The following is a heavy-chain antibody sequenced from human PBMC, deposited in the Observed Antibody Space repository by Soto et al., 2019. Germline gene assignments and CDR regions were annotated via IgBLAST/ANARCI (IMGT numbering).Heavy chain of an antibody. D-gene: IGHD3-22*01. CDR1: GYTFSDYY. CDR3: ATGDSRSLLDY. J-gene: IGHJ4*01. V-gene: IGHV1-2*02. Sequence: GASVKVSCKASGYTFSDYYMDWVRQAPGQGLEWMGWINPDSGDTNYAQNFQGRVTVTEDTSTDTAYMELSSLRYDDTAVYYCATGDSRSLLDYWGQGTLVTVSS. CDR2: INPDSGDT.